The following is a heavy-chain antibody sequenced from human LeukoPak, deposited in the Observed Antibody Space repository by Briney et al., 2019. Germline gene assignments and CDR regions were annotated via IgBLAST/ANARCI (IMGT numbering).Heavy chain of an antibody. Sequence: GGSLRLSCAASGFTFSSYWMTWVRQTPRKGLEWVANIKPDGSEKYYVDSVKGRFTISRDNAKNSFYLQMNSLRAEDTALYFCTKDRTSYYASGSSDGFDIWGLGTMVTVSS. CDR2: IKPDGSEK. CDR1: GFTFSSYW. J-gene: IGHJ3*02. CDR3: TKDRTSYYASGSSDGFDI. V-gene: IGHV3-7*03. D-gene: IGHD3-10*01.